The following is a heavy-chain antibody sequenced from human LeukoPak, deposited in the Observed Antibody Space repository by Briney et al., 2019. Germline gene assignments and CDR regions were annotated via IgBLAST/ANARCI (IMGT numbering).Heavy chain of an antibody. V-gene: IGHV4-38-2*02. CDR2: MYHGGST. D-gene: IGHD6-19*01. CDR1: GYSIISGFH. CDR3: ARVRYSSGWIDY. J-gene: IGHJ4*02. Sequence: SETLSLTCTVSGYSIISGFHWGWIRQPPGKGLEWIGSMYHGGSTYYNPSLKSRVTMSVDTSKNQFSLKVSSVTAADTAVYYCARVRYSSGWIDYWGQGTLVTVSS.